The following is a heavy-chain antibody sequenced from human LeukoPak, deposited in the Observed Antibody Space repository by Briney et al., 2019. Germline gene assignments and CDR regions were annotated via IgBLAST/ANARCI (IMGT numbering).Heavy chain of an antibody. J-gene: IGHJ3*02. CDR3: ARDKGWLPFGRTFAFDI. V-gene: IGHV3-21*01. D-gene: IGHD5-24*01. CDR2: ISSSSSYI. Sequence: SGGSLRLSCVASGFIFSSYSMNWVRQAPGKGLEWVSSISSSSSYIYYADSVKGRFTISRDNAKNSLYLQMNSLRAEDTAVYYCARDKGWLPFGRTFAFDIWGQGTMVTVSS. CDR1: GFIFSSYS.